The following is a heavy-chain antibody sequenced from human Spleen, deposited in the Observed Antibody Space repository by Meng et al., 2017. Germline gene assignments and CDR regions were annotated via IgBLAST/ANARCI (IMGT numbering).Heavy chain of an antibody. D-gene: IGHD3-22*01. Sequence: VVQFGSELKKPGASVKVSCKASGYTFTSYAMNWGRQAPGQGLEWMGWINTNTGNPTYVQGFTGRFVFSLDTSVSTAYLQISSLKAEDTAVYYCAREQYYYDSSGYSPWGQGTLVTVSS. V-gene: IGHV7-4-1*02. J-gene: IGHJ5*02. CDR1: GYTFTSYA. CDR2: INTNTGNP. CDR3: AREQYYYDSSGYSP.